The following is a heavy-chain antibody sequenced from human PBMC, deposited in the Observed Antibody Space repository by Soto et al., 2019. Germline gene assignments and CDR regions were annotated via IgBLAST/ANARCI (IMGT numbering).Heavy chain of an antibody. D-gene: IGHD3-22*01. Sequence: QVQLVQSGAEVKKPGASVKVSCKASGYTFTSYDINWVRQATGQGLEWMGWMNPNSGNTGYAQKFQGRVTMTRNTSISTAYMELSSLRSEDTAVYYCARGPRRYYFDSSGYYAPGYYYGMDVWGQGTTVTVSS. J-gene: IGHJ6*02. V-gene: IGHV1-8*01. CDR2: MNPNSGNT. CDR3: ARGPRRYYFDSSGYYAPGYYYGMDV. CDR1: GYTFTSYD.